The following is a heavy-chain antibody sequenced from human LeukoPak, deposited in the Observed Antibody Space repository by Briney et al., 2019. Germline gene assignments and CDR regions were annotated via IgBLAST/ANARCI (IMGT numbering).Heavy chain of an antibody. V-gene: IGHV3-48*03. D-gene: IGHD3-22*01. CDR1: GFTFSSYV. CDR3: ARDAYYYDSGNKGAFDI. J-gene: IGHJ3*02. CDR2: ISSSGSSI. Sequence: PGGPLRLSCAASGFTFSSYVMNWGRPAPRKGQGWVSYISSSGSSIYYADSVKGRVTISRDKAKNTLYPLMNSLRAEDTAVYYCARDAYYYDSGNKGAFDIWGQGTMVTVSS.